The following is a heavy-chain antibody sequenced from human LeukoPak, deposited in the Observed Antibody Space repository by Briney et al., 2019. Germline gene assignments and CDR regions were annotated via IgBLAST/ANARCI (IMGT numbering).Heavy chain of an antibody. CDR3: ARDPIRPYYYDSSGYGAFDI. CDR1: GGSISSGSYY. J-gene: IGHJ3*02. Sequence: ASETLSLTCTVSGGSISSGSYYWSWIRQPAGKGLEWIGRIYTSGSTNYNPSLKSRVTISVDTSKNQFSLKLSSVTAADTAVYYCARDPIRPYYYDSSGYGAFDIWGQGTMVTVSS. D-gene: IGHD3-22*01. CDR2: IYTSGST. V-gene: IGHV4-61*02.